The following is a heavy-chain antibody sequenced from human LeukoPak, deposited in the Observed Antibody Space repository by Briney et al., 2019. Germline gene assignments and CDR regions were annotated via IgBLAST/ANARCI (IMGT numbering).Heavy chain of an antibody. CDR2: TYYRSKWYT. CDR3: ARDGWPAFDY. V-gene: IGHV6-1*01. Sequence: SQTLSRTCAISGDSVSTNTAAWNWIRQSPSRGLEWLERTYYRSKWYTYCAGSVKSLITINRDKSKNQFSLQLNSVTPGDTAVYFCARDGWPAFDYWGQGTLVTVSS. J-gene: IGHJ4*02. D-gene: IGHD2-15*01. CDR1: GDSVSTNTAA.